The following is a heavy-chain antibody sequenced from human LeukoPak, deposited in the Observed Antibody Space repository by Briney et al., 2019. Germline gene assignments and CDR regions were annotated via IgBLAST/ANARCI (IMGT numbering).Heavy chain of an antibody. CDR1: GYTFTSYG. V-gene: IGHV1-18*01. Sequence: ASVKVSCKASGYTFTSYGITWVRQAPGQGIEWMGWITAYNGNTIHAQKFQGRVTMTTDTSTSTAYMELRSLRSDDTAVYYCARATDILSYWGQGTLVTVSS. CDR3: ARATDILSY. CDR2: ITAYNGNT. J-gene: IGHJ4*02.